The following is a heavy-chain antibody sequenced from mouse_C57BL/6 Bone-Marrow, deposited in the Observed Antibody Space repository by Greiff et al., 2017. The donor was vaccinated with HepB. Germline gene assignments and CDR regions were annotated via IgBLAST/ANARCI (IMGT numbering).Heavy chain of an antibody. Sequence: EVKLVESGGGLVQPGGSLSLSCAASGFTFTDYYMSWVRQPPGKALEWLGFIRNKANGYTTEYSASVKGRFTISRDNSQSILYLQMNALRAEDSATYYCASLANWAYYYAMDYWGQGTSVTISS. CDR2: IRNKANGYTT. J-gene: IGHJ4*01. V-gene: IGHV7-3*01. CDR1: GFTFTDYY. D-gene: IGHD4-1*01. CDR3: ASLANWAYYYAMDY.